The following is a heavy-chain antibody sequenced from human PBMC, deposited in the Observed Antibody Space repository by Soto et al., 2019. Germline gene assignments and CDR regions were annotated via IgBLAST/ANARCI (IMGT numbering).Heavy chain of an antibody. CDR1: GGSISSGDYY. Sequence: QVQLQESGPGLVKPSQTLSLTCTVSGGSISSGDYYWSWIRQPPGKGLEWIGYIYYSGSTYYNPYLKSRVTISVDTSKNQFSLKLSSVTAAVTAVYYCAIYVGNSVYFDYWGQGTLVTVSS. D-gene: IGHD3-16*01. J-gene: IGHJ4*02. CDR3: AIYVGNSVYFDY. V-gene: IGHV4-30-4*01. CDR2: IYYSGST.